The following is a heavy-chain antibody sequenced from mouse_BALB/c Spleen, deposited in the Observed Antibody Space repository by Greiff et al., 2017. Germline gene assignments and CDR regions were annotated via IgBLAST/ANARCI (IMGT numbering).Heavy chain of an antibody. J-gene: IGHJ4*01. D-gene: IGHD2-14*01. CDR1: GFSLTSYG. CDR3: ARGYPYAMDY. V-gene: IGHV2-9*02. Sequence: VKVVESGPGLVAPSQSLSITCTVSGFSLTSYGVHWVRQPPGKGLEWLGVIWAGGSTNYNSALMSRLSISKDNSKSQVFLKMNSLQTDDTAMYYCARGYPYAMDYWGQGTSVTVSS. CDR2: IWAGGST.